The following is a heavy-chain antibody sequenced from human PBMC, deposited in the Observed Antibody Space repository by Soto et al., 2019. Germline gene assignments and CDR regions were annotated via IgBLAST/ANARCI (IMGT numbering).Heavy chain of an antibody. CDR1: GGSFSGYY. Sequence: SETLSLTCAVYGGSFSGYYWSWIRQPPGKGLEWIGEINHSGSTNYNPSLKSRVTISVDTSKNQFSLKLSSVTAADTAVYYCARVHMVRGVNYWGQGTLVTVSS. CDR2: INHSGST. D-gene: IGHD3-10*01. V-gene: IGHV4-34*01. J-gene: IGHJ4*02. CDR3: ARVHMVRGVNY.